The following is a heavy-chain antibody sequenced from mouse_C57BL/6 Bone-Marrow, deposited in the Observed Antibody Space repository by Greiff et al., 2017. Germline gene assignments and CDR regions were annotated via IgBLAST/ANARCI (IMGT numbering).Heavy chain of an antibody. CDR3: ARMCYWYFDV. CDR2: ISDGGSYT. V-gene: IGHV5-4*01. CDR1: GFTFSSYA. Sequence: EVQLVESGGGLVKPGGSLKLSCAASGFTFSSYAMSWVRQTPEKRLEWVATISDGGSYTYYPDNVKGRFTISRDNAKNNLYLQMSHLKSEDTAMYYCARMCYWYFDVWGTGTTVTGSS. J-gene: IGHJ1*03.